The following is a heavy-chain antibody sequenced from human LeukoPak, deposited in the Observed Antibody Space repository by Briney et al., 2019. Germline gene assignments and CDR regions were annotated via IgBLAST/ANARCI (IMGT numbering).Heavy chain of an antibody. CDR3: ARGGGSSSWYHRGYFDY. J-gene: IGHJ4*02. V-gene: IGHV1-18*01. CDR1: GYTFTSYG. CDR2: ISAYNGNT. D-gene: IGHD6-13*01. Sequence: ASVKVSCKTSGYTFTSYGISWVRQAPGQGLEWMGWISAYNGNTDYAQNLQDRVTMTTDTSTSTAYMELRSLRSDDTAVYYCARGGGSSSWYHRGYFDYWGQGTLVTVSS.